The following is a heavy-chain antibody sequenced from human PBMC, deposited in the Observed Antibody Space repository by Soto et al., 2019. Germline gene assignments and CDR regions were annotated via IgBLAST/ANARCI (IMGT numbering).Heavy chain of an antibody. CDR3: ARADPVYDYGPLNFDY. CDR2: ISGTSDYI. J-gene: IGHJ4*02. Sequence: PGGSLRLSCAASGFAFRSYAMNWVRQAPGKGLEWVSSISGTSDYIYEADSVKGRFTISRDNAKNSLYLQMSSLRVEDTAVYYCARADPVYDYGPLNFDYGGQGTLVTVSS. D-gene: IGHD3-3*01. V-gene: IGHV3-21*01. CDR1: GFAFRSYA.